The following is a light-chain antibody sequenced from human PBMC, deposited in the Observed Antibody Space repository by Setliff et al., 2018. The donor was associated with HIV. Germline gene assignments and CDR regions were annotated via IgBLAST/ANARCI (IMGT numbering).Light chain of an antibody. V-gene: IGLV3-21*04. J-gene: IGLJ1*01. CDR1: NIGSKS. Sequence: SYALAQPPSVSVAPGKTARITCGGNNIGSKSVNWYQQKPGQAPVLVIYYDSDRPSGIPERFSGSKSGNTATLTISRVEAGDEADYYCQVWDSSSDHSYVFGTGTKVT. CDR3: QVWDSSSDHSYV. CDR2: YDS.